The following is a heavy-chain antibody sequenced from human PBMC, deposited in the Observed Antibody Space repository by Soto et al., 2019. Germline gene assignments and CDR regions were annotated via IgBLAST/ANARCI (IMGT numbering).Heavy chain of an antibody. D-gene: IGHD2-21*01. J-gene: IGHJ5*02. Sequence: GGSLRLSCAASGFTFRDYSMLWVRQAPGKGLVWVSRTNTDESRTAYAASVRGRFTISRDNAKNTLYLQMNSLTAEDTAVYYCVREDAYHFGPWGQGTLVTVSS. CDR3: VREDAYHFGP. CDR1: GFTFRDYS. V-gene: IGHV3-74*01. CDR2: TNTDESRT.